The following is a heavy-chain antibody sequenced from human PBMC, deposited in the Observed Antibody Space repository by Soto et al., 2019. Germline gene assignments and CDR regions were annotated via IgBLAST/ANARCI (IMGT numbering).Heavy chain of an antibody. Sequence: QVQLQESGPGLVKPSETLSLTCTVSGVSITSYYWSWIRQPAGKGLEWIGRIYSCGRTNYNPSLTRRDITSIETTKNHFSLKLSSVSAAGTALYYCACLYNANEWSDYWGQGTLVTVSS. CDR2: IYSCGRT. J-gene: IGHJ4*02. CDR1: GVSITSYY. CDR3: ACLYNANEWSDY. D-gene: IGHD1-20*01. V-gene: IGHV4-4*07.